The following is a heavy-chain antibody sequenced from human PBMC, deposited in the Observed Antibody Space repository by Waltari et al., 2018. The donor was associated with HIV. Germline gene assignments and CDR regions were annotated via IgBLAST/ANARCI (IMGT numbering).Heavy chain of an antibody. CDR1: GYTFTGYY. V-gene: IGHV1-2*02. CDR3: ARVPYYYDTSAYPDY. J-gene: IGHJ4*02. CDR2: FNPTIGGT. Sequence: QVQLVQSGAEVKKPGASVKVSCKASGYTFTGYYMHWVRQDPGQGLEWMGWFNPTIGGTNYAQKFQGRVTMTRDPSITTAYMEVSRLRSDDTAVYYCARVPYYYDTSAYPDYWGQGTLVTVSS. D-gene: IGHD3-22*01.